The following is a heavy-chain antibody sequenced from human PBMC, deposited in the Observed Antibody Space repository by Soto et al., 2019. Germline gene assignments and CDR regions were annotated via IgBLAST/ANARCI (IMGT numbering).Heavy chain of an antibody. Sequence: QVQLVESGGGVVQPGRSLRLSCAASGFTFSSYGMHWVRQDPGKGLEWVAVIWYDGSNKYYADSVKGRFTISRDNSKNTLYLQMNSMRAEDTAVYYCARESITMVRGVDYWGQGTLVTVSS. D-gene: IGHD3-10*01. J-gene: IGHJ4*02. V-gene: IGHV3-33*01. CDR2: IWYDGSNK. CDR1: GFTFSSYG. CDR3: ARESITMVRGVDY.